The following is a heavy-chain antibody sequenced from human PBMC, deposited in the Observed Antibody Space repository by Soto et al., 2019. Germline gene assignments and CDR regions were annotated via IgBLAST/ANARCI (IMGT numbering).Heavy chain of an antibody. J-gene: IGHJ3*02. CDR2: ISAYNGNT. CDR1: GYTFTSYG. CDR3: ARVSFTMVRGRLTTDAFDI. V-gene: IGHV1-18*01. D-gene: IGHD3-10*01. Sequence: GASVKVSCKASGYTFTSYGISWVRQAPGQGLEWMGWISAYNGNTNYAQKLQGRVTMTTDTSTSTAYMELRSLRSDDTAVYYCARVSFTMVRGRLTTDAFDIWGQGTMVTVSS.